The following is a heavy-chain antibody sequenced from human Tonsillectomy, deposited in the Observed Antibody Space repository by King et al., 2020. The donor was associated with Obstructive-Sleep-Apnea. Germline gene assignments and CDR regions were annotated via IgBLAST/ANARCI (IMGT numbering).Heavy chain of an antibody. CDR2: IYYSGST. Sequence: QLQESGPGLVKPSETLSLSCTVSGGSISSSNYYWGWIRQPPGKGLEWIGTIYYSGSTYYNPSLQSRVTISVDTSKNQFSLKLSSVTAADTAVYYCARDPGIAADGKLPIDYWGQGTLVTVSS. D-gene: IGHD6-13*01. CDR3: ARDPGIAADGKLPIDY. V-gene: IGHV4-39*07. CDR1: GGSISSSNYY. J-gene: IGHJ4*02.